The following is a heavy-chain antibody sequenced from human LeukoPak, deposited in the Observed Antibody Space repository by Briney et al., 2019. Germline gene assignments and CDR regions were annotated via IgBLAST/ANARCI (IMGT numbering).Heavy chain of an antibody. CDR2: IYYSGST. CDR3: ARVPGPGEGSGSYYYGMDV. V-gene: IGHV4-31*03. CDR1: GGSISSGGYY. J-gene: IGHJ6*04. D-gene: IGHD3-10*01. Sequence: SETLSLTCTVSGGSISSGGYYWSWIRQRPGKGLEWIGYIYYSGSTYYNPSLKSRVTISVDTSKNQFSLKLSSVTAADTAVYYCARVPGPGEGSGSYYYGMDVWGKGTTVTVSS.